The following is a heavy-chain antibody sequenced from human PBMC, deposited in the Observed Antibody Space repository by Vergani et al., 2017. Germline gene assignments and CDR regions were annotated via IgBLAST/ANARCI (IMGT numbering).Heavy chain of an antibody. Sequence: QVQLVESGGGVVQPGRSLRLSCAASGFTFSSYGMHWVRQAPGKGLEWVAFIRYDGSNKYYADSVKGRFTISRDNSKNTLYLQMNSLRAEDTAVYYCAKDGVGRGSSWYDAIGGVDYWGQGTLVTVSS. D-gene: IGHD6-13*01. CDR3: AKDGVGRGSSWYDAIGGVDY. J-gene: IGHJ4*02. CDR2: IRYDGSNK. CDR1: GFTFSSYG. V-gene: IGHV3-30*02.